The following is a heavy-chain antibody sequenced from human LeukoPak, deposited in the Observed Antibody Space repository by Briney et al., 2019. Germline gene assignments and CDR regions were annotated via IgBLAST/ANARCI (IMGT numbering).Heavy chain of an antibody. J-gene: IGHJ4*02. CDR2: IYPADSDT. CDR3: ARQSRDGSKTRGYYFDY. Sequence: GESLKISCQVSGYIFTHYWIGWVRQMPGNGLESMGIIYPADSDTTYSPSFQGQVTISADKSISTVYLRWSSLKASDTAVYYCARQSRDGSKTRGYYFDYWGQGTLVTVSS. CDR1: GYIFTHYW. D-gene: IGHD3-10*01. V-gene: IGHV5-51*01.